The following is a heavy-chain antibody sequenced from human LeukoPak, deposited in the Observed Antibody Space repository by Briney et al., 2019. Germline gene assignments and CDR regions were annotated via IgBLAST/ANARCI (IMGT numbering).Heavy chain of an antibody. CDR2: IYYSGSS. J-gene: IGHJ4*02. Sequence: PSETLSLTCTVSGGSLRSSSYYWGWVRQPPGKGLEWLGSIYYSGSSYYNPSLKSRVTISVDTSKNQFSLKLSSVTAADTAVYYCARRPYGDYRYYFDYWGQGTLVTVSS. CDR3: ARRPYGDYRYYFDY. CDR1: GGSLRSSSYY. V-gene: IGHV4-39*01. D-gene: IGHD4-17*01.